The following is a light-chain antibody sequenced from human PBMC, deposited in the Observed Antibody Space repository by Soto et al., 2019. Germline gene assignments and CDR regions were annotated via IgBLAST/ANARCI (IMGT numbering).Light chain of an antibody. Sequence: DIQMTQSPSSLSASVGDRVTVSCQASQGVSNYLNWYQQKPGKAPKLLLFDASNLEAGVPSRFSGSGSGTDFTFTISSLQPEDIATYYCQQYENFPLTFGGGTKVEIK. CDR1: QGVSNY. CDR3: QQYENFPLT. V-gene: IGKV1-33*01. CDR2: DAS. J-gene: IGKJ4*01.